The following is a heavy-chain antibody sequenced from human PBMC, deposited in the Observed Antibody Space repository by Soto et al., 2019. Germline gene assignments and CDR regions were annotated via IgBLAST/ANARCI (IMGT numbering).Heavy chain of an antibody. J-gene: IGHJ4*02. CDR1: GDSFSSADYN. CDR2: IYYSGYT. D-gene: IGHD4-17*01. Sequence: QVLLQESGPGLVKPSQTLSLTCTVSGDSFSSADYNWSWIRQPPGKGLEWIGYIYYSGYTYNNPSLKSRLTMSVDPSKNQFFLKLSSVTAADTAVYYCARRTDYVAFDYWGQGAVVTVS. V-gene: IGHV4-30-4*01. CDR3: ARRTDYVAFDY.